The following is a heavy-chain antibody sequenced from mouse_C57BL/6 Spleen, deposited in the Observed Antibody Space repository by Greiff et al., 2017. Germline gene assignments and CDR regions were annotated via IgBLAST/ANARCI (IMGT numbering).Heavy chain of an antibody. Sequence: EVKLVESEGGLVQPGSSMKLSCTASGFTFSDYYMAWVRQVPEKGLEWVANINYDGSSTYYLDSLKSRFIISRDNAKNILYLQRSSLKSEDTATYYCARRDYGSSYWYVDVWGTGTTVTVSS. D-gene: IGHD1-1*01. CDR3: ARRDYGSSYWYVDV. CDR1: GFTFSDYY. J-gene: IGHJ1*03. V-gene: IGHV5-16*01. CDR2: INYDGSST.